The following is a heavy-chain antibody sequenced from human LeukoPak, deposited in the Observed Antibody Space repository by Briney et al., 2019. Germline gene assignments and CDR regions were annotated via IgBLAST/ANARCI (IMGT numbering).Heavy chain of an antibody. Sequence: GGSLRLSCAASGFTFNNYGMHWVRQAPGKGREWVAVISYDVSNKYYAASVKGRFTISRDNSRNTLYLQMNSLRAEDTAVYYCAKELKQWLVLYCFDPWGQGTLVTVSS. J-gene: IGHJ5*02. D-gene: IGHD6-19*01. CDR3: AKELKQWLVLYCFDP. CDR2: ISYDVSNK. V-gene: IGHV3-30*18. CDR1: GFTFNNYG.